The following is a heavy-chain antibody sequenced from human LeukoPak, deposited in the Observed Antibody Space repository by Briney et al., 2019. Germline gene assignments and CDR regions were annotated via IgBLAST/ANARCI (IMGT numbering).Heavy chain of an antibody. Sequence: GGSLRLSCAASEFTFRSYWMHWVRQAPGKGLEWVSRTNGDGSGTNYADSVKGRFTISRDNARNTLYLQMSSLTAEDTAVYYCARDRGYMVDYWGQGTLVTVSS. CDR2: TNGDGSGT. D-gene: IGHD3-16*02. CDR1: EFTFRSYW. J-gene: IGHJ4*02. CDR3: ARDRGYMVDY. V-gene: IGHV3-74*01.